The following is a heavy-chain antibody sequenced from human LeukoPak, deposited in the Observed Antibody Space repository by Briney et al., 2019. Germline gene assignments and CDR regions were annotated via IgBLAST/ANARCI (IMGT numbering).Heavy chain of an antibody. Sequence: PSETLSLTCTVSGGSISSYYWSWIRQPPGKGLEWVGYIYYSGSTNYNPSLKSRVTISVDTSKNQFSLNLSSVTAADTAVYYCARVSCSGGGCPLDYWGQGTLVTVSS. CDR3: ARVSCSGGGCPLDY. D-gene: IGHD2-15*01. CDR1: GGSISSYY. J-gene: IGHJ4*02. V-gene: IGHV4-59*01. CDR2: IYYSGST.